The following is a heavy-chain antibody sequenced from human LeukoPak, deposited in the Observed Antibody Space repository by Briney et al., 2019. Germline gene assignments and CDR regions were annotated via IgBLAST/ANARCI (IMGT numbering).Heavy chain of an antibody. V-gene: IGHV1-69*06. CDR1: GGTFSSSA. D-gene: IGHD2-2*01. J-gene: IGHJ6*03. Sequence: SVKVSCKASGGTFSSSAISWVPQAPGQALEWMGGIIPIFGTPNYAQKFQGSVTITADKSTSTAYMELSSLRSEDTAVYYCAKGVVAVYYYYMDVWGKGTTVTISS. CDR3: AKGVVAVYYYYMDV. CDR2: IIPIFGTP.